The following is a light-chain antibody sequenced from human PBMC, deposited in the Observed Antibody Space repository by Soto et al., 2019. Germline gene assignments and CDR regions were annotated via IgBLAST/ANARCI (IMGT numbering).Light chain of an antibody. CDR1: QDISNY. J-gene: IGKJ4*01. CDR3: QQHYNLPPLT. Sequence: IQMTQSPSSLSASVGDRVTITCQASQDISNYLNWYQQKPGKAPKLLIYAASNLETGVPSRFSGSGSGTHVSFTISSMQPEDIATYYCQQHYNLPPLTFGGGTKVEIK. CDR2: AAS. V-gene: IGKV1-33*01.